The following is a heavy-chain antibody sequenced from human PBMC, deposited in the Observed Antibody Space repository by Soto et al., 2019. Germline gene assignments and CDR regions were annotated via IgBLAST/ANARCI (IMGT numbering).Heavy chain of an antibody. Sequence: VQLVQSGAEVMKPGASVRVSCKASGYTFTSFGLSWVRQAPGQGPQWMGWISTESDKATYAHKSQGRITMTTNPSTTTADMDLWRLTSGDTAVYYCTRDLFFISPSTVTTDAYWGQGTLVSVS. J-gene: IGHJ4*02. CDR3: TRDLFFISPSTVTTDAY. CDR2: ISTESDKA. D-gene: IGHD4-17*01. CDR1: GYTFTSFG. V-gene: IGHV1-18*01.